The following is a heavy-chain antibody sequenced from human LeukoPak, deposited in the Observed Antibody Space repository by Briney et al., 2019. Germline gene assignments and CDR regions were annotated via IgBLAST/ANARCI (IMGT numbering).Heavy chain of an antibody. J-gene: IGHJ3*02. D-gene: IGHD4-17*01. Sequence: SETLSLTCAVYGGSFSGYYWCWIRQAPGNGLEWIGEINHSGSTNYNPSLKSRVTISVDTSKNQFSLKLSSVTAADTAVYYCARETTVTTGAFDIWGQGTMVTVSS. V-gene: IGHV4-34*01. CDR1: GGSFSGYY. CDR2: INHSGST. CDR3: ARETTVTTGAFDI.